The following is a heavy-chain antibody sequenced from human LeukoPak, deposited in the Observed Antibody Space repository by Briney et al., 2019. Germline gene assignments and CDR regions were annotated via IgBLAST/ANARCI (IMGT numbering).Heavy chain of an antibody. V-gene: IGHV3-23*01. Sequence: GGSLRLSCAASGFTFSSSAMSWVRQVPGKGLEWVSGISASGGSTYYADSVRGRFTISRDNSKNTLYVQMNSLRDEDTAVYYCAKGQRWKSPHYLDSWGQGTLVTVSS. D-gene: IGHD1-1*01. CDR1: GFTFSSSA. CDR2: ISASGGST. J-gene: IGHJ4*02. CDR3: AKGQRWKSPHYLDS.